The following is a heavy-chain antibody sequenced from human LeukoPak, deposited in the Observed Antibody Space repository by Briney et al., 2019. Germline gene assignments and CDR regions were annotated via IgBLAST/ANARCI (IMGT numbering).Heavy chain of an antibody. D-gene: IGHD5-24*01. V-gene: IGHV1-69*05. CDR3: ARGDAEMATTSGFDY. CDR1: GGAFSSYA. J-gene: IGHJ4*02. CDR2: IIPIFGTA. Sequence: ASVKVSCKASGGAFSSYAISWVRQAPGQGLEWMGGIIPIFGTANYAQKFQGRVTITTDESTSTAYMELSRLRSEDTAVYYCARGDAEMATTSGFDYWGQGTLVTASS.